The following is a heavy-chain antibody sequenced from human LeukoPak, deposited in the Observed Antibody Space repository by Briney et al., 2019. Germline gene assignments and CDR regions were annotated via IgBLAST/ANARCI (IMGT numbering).Heavy chain of an antibody. CDR2: IYTSGNT. V-gene: IGHV4-4*07. CDR1: GGSISSYY. Sequence: PSETLSLTCSVSGGSISSYYWNWIRQPAGKGLEWIGRIYTSGNTDYNPSLKSRVTMSVDTSKNQFSLKLSSVTAADTAVYYCARHESGYCSSTSCYPYYMDVWGKGTTVTVSS. J-gene: IGHJ6*03. D-gene: IGHD2-2*03. CDR3: ARHESGYCSSTSCYPYYMDV.